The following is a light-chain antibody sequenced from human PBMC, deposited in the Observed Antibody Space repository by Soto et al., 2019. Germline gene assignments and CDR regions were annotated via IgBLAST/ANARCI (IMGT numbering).Light chain of an antibody. CDR3: QHYNSYSHT. J-gene: IGKJ1*01. CDR2: DAS. Sequence: DTQMTQSPSTLSASAGDTVTITCRASRSISTWLAWYQQRPGKAPKLLIYDASSLESGVPSRFSGSGSGTEFTLTISSLQPDDFATYYCQHYNSYSHTFGQGTKVDI. CDR1: RSISTW. V-gene: IGKV1-5*01.